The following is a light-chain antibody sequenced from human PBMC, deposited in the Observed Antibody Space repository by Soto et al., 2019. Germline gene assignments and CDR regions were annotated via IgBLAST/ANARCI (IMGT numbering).Light chain of an antibody. V-gene: IGLV2-8*01. J-gene: IGLJ1*01. CDR2: EVN. CDR1: NNDIGGYTY. Sequence: QSALTQPPSASGSPGQAVTISCTGTNNDIGGYTYVSWYQQLPGKAPTLMIYEVNKRPSGIPDRFSGSKSGHTASLTVSGIQPEDEAEYFCSSYSRSINYVFGTGTKLTVL. CDR3: SSYSRSINYV.